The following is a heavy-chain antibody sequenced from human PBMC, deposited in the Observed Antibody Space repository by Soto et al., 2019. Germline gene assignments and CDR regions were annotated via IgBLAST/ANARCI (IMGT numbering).Heavy chain of an antibody. CDR3: ATSVNSAMAFDY. D-gene: IGHD5-18*01. CDR1: GYTFTHYY. Sequence: QVQLVQSGAEVKKPGASVKVSCKASGYTFTHYYIHWVRQAPGQGLEWMGIINPNGGSTTYAQKFRAGFTMTRDTSTSTVYMELSTLRSEDSAVYYCATSVNSAMAFDYWGQGTLVTVSS. V-gene: IGHV1-46*01. J-gene: IGHJ4*02. CDR2: INPNGGST.